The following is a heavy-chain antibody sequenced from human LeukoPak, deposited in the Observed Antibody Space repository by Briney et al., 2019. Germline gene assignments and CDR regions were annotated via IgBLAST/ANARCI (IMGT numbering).Heavy chain of an antibody. CDR1: GGSFSGYY. J-gene: IGHJ4*02. D-gene: IGHD1-14*01. Sequence: NASETLSLTCAVYGGSFSGYYWSWIRQPPGKGLEWIGEIDHSGRANYNPSLKSLVTLSVDTSKNQFSLRLPSVTAADTAIYYCARKTVTEGVDYWGQGTLVNVSS. V-gene: IGHV4-34*01. CDR2: IDHSGRA. CDR3: ARKTVTEGVDY.